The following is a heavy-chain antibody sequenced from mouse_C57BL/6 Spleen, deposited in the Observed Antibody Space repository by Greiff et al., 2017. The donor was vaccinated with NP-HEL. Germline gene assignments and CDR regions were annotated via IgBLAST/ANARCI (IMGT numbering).Heavy chain of an antibody. V-gene: IGHV2-5*01. CDR2: IWRGGST. D-gene: IGHD1-1*01. Sequence: VQLQLSGPGLVQPSQSLSITCTVSGFSLTSYGVHWVRQSPGKGLEWLGVIWRGGSTDYNAAFMSRLSITKDNSKSQVFFKMNSLQADDTAIYYCAKGGYYGSWYFDVWGTGTTVTVSS. J-gene: IGHJ1*03. CDR3: AKGGYYGSWYFDV. CDR1: GFSLTSYG.